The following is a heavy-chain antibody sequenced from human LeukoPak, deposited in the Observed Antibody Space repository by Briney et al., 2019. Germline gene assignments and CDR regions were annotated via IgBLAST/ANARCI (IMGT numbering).Heavy chain of an antibody. V-gene: IGHV3-30-3*01. Sequence: PGGSLRLSCAASGFTFSNYAMHWVRQAPGKGLEWVAVISYDGSNKYYADSVKGRFTISRDNSKNTLYLQMNSLRAEDTAVYYCARERGITIFGVVTHYFDYWGQGTLVTVSS. CDR1: GFTFSNYA. D-gene: IGHD3-3*01. CDR2: ISYDGSNK. CDR3: ARERGITIFGVVTHYFDY. J-gene: IGHJ4*02.